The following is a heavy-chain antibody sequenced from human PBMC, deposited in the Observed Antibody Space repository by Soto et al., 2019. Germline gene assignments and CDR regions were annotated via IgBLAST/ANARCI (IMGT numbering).Heavy chain of an antibody. CDR1: GGTFSSYA. CDR3: ARETQSYGGNSGNWFDP. J-gene: IGHJ5*02. D-gene: IGHD2-21*02. Sequence: SVKVSCKASGGTFSSYAISWVRQAPGQGLEWMGGIIPIFGTANYAQKFQGRVTITADESTSTAYMELSSLRSEDTAVYYCARETQSYGGNSGNWFDPWGQGTLVTVSS. CDR2: IIPIFGTA. V-gene: IGHV1-69*13.